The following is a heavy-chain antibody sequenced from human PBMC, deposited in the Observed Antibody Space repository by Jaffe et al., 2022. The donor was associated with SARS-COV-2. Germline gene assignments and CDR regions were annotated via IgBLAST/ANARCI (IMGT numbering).Heavy chain of an antibody. CDR2: IYWDDDK. J-gene: IGHJ5*02. CDR3: ARGNKRKRWFGEKADNWFDP. V-gene: IGHV2-5*02. CDR1: GFSLSTSGVG. D-gene: IGHD3-10*01. Sequence: QITLKESGPTLVKPTQTLTLTCTFSGFSLSTSGVGVGWIRQPPGKALEWLALIYWDDDKRYSPSLKSRLTITKDTSKNQVVLTMTNMDPVDTATYYCARGNKRKRWFGEKADNWFDPWGQGTLVTVSS.